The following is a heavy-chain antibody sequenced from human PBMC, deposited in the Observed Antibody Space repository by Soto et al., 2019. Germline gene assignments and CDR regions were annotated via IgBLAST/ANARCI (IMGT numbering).Heavy chain of an antibody. D-gene: IGHD3-22*01. CDR3: ARGITMIVGDFDY. CDR2: INAGNGNT. CDR1: GYTFTSYA. Sequence: AAVKVSCKASGYTFTSYAMHWVRQAPGQRLEWMGWINAGNGNTKYSQKFQGRVTITRDTSASTAYMELSSLRSEDTAVYYCARGITMIVGDFDYWGQGTLVTVSS. J-gene: IGHJ4*02. V-gene: IGHV1-3*01.